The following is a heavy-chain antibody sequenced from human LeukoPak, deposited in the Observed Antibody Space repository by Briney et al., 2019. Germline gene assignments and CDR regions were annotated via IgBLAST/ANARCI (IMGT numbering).Heavy chain of an antibody. Sequence: PGGSLRLSCAASGFSFSNNYMNWVRQAPGKGPEWVSVIYSGGSTYYADSVKGRFTISRDNSKNTLYLQMNSLRAEDTAVYYCARGQNVPAWGQGTLVTVSS. CDR1: GFSFSNNY. J-gene: IGHJ4*02. CDR3: ARGQNVPA. D-gene: IGHD1-1*01. CDR2: IYSGGST. V-gene: IGHV3-53*01.